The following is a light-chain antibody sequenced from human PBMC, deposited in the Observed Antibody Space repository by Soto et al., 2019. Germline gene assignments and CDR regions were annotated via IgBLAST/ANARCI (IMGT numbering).Light chain of an antibody. V-gene: IGKV3-20*01. Sequence: PGERATLSCRASQSVSSYLAWYQQKPGQAPRLLIYDTSSRASGIPDRFSGSGSGTDFTLNISRLEPEDFAVYYCHQSGSSPYTFGQGTKVDIK. CDR3: HQSGSSPYT. CDR2: DTS. J-gene: IGKJ2*01. CDR1: QSVSSY.